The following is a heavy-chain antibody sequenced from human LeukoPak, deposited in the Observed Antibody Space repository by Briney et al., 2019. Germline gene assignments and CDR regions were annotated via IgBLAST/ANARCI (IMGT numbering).Heavy chain of an antibody. Sequence: ASVKVSCKASGYTFTDYYMHWVRQAPGQGLEWMGWINPNSGGTNYAQKFQGRVTMTRDTSISTAYMELSRLKSDDTAVYYCARETGTAMAPFDYWGQGTLVTVSS. V-gene: IGHV1-2*02. CDR1: GYTFTDYY. CDR2: INPNSGGT. D-gene: IGHD5-18*01. CDR3: ARETGTAMAPFDY. J-gene: IGHJ4*02.